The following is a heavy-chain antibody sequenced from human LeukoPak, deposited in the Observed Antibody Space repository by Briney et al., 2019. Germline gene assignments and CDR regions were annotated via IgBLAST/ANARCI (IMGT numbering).Heavy chain of an antibody. J-gene: IGHJ4*02. CDR1: GYTFTGYY. CDR3: ARVYDFWSGYPGGYFDY. V-gene: IGHV1-2*02. D-gene: IGHD3-3*01. CDR2: INPNSGGT. Sequence: ASVKVSCKASGYTFTGYYMHWVRQAPGQGLEWMGWINPNSGGTNYAQKFQGRVTMTRDTSISTAYMELSRLRSDDTAVYYCARVYDFWSGYPGGYFDYWGQGTLVTVSS.